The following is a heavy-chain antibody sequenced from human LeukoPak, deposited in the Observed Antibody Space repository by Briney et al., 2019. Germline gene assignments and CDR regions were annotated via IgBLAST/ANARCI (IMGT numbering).Heavy chain of an antibody. D-gene: IGHD1-7*01. Sequence: SETLSLTCIVSRGSISSSSYYWGWFRQPPGKGLEWIGSVYYRGNTYYNPSLKSRVTTSVDTFKNQFSLKVSSMTAADTAVYYCARGDWKYGDFDRWGQGTLVTVSS. CDR1: RGSISSSSYY. V-gene: IGHV4-39*07. CDR3: ARGDWKYGDFDR. J-gene: IGHJ4*02. CDR2: VYYRGNT.